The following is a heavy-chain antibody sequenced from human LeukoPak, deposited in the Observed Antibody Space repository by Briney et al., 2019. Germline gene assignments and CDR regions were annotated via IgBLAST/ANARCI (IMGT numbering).Heavy chain of an antibody. CDR1: GGTFSSYA. Sequence: SVKVSCKASGGTFSSYAISWVRQAPGQGLEWMGGIIAIFGTANYAQKFQGRVTITTDESTSTAYMELSSLRSEDTAVYYCASPYSSGWYAEHEPFDYWGQGTLVTGSS. J-gene: IGHJ4*02. V-gene: IGHV1-69*05. D-gene: IGHD6-19*01. CDR3: ASPYSSGWYAEHEPFDY. CDR2: IIAIFGTA.